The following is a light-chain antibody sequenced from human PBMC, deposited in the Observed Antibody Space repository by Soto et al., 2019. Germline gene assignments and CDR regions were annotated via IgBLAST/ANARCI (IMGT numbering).Light chain of an antibody. V-gene: IGKV3-15*01. Sequence: EIVKTQSPATLSVSPGERATLSCRASQSVSSNLAWYQQKPGQAPRPLIYGASTRATGIPARFSGSGSGTEFTLTISSLQSEDFAVDYCQQYNNWPSTWTFGQGTKVDIK. CDR3: QQYNNWPSTWT. CDR1: QSVSSN. CDR2: GAS. J-gene: IGKJ1*01.